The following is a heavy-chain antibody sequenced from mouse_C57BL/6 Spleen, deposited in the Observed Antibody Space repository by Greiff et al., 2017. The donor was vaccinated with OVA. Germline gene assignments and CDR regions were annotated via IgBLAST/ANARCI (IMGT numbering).Heavy chain of an antibody. Sequence: VQLQQSGPELVKPGASVKISCKASGYSFTGYYMNWVKQSPEKSLEWIGEINPSTGGTTYNQKFKAKATLTVDKSSSTAYMQLKSLTSEDSAVYYCARSGMIKGYYYAMDYWGQGTSVTVSS. CDR2: INPSTGGT. J-gene: IGHJ4*01. D-gene: IGHD2-4*01. CDR1: GYSFTGYY. V-gene: IGHV1-42*01. CDR3: ARSGMIKGYYYAMDY.